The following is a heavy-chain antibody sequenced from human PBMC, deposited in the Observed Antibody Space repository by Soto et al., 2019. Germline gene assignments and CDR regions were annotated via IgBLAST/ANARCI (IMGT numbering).Heavy chain of an antibody. Sequence: GASLKISCNISRYSFTSYWIGWVRHSPGEGLEWMGIIYPSDSHTNYSPSFQGHVTISVDKSIRTAYLQRSSLKASHTAMYYCARCIVGDDGMEVWGQGTTVTVYS. D-gene: IGHD1-26*01. V-gene: IGHV5-10-1*01. J-gene: IGHJ6*02. CDR3: ARCIVGDDGMEV. CDR1: RYSFTSYW. CDR2: IYPSDSHT.